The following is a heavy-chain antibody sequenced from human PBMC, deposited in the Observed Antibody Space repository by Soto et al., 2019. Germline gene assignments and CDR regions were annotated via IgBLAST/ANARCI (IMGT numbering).Heavy chain of an antibody. Sequence: GGSLRLSCAASGFTFSSYAMHWVRQAPGKGLEWVAVVAGSGKNKNYADSVKGRFTISRDNSKNTLYLQMNSLRAEDTAVYYCAKDFGYNYGYDAFDIWGQGTMVTVSS. CDR2: VAGSGKNK. V-gene: IGHV3-30*04. J-gene: IGHJ3*02. D-gene: IGHD5-18*01. CDR3: AKDFGYNYGYDAFDI. CDR1: GFTFSSYA.